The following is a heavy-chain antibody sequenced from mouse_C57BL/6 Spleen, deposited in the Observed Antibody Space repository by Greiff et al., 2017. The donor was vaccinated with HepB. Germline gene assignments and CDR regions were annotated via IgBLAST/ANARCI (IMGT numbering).Heavy chain of an antibody. CDR2: IDPETGGT. J-gene: IGHJ3*01. D-gene: IGHD1-1*01. V-gene: IGHV1-15*01. CDR1: GYTFTDYE. Sequence: QVQLKQSGAELVRPGASVTLSCKASGYTFTDYEMHWVKQTPVHGLEWIGAIDPETGGTAYNQKFKGKAILTADKSSSTAYMELRSLTSEDSAVYYCTRRGYGRGFAYWGQGTLVTVSA. CDR3: TRRGYGRGFAY.